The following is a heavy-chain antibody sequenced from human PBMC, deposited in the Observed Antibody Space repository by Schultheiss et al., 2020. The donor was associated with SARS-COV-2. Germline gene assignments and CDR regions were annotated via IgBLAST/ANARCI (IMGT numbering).Heavy chain of an antibody. J-gene: IGHJ6*02. CDR3: ARDLEADPWKRYGMDV. V-gene: IGHV4-61*02. Sequence: SETLSLTCSVSGASINRGGFYWRWIRQPAGKGLEWIGRLYTSGSTMCSFSLKSPVTISVDTSKNQFSLKLSSVTAADTAVYYCARDLEADPWKRYGMDVWGQGTTVTVSS. CDR2: LYTSGST. D-gene: IGHD1-1*01. CDR1: GASINRGGFY.